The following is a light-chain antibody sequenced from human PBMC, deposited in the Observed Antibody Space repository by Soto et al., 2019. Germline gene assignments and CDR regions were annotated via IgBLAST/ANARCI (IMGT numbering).Light chain of an antibody. Sequence: EIMMTQSPATLSVSPGERATLSCRASQSVRSNLAWYQQKPGQAPRLLIYSASTRATGIPARFSGSGSGTEFTLTISSLQSEDFAVYYCQQYNNWWTFGQGTKVDIK. J-gene: IGKJ1*01. CDR3: QQYNNWWT. CDR1: QSVRSN. V-gene: IGKV3-15*01. CDR2: SAS.